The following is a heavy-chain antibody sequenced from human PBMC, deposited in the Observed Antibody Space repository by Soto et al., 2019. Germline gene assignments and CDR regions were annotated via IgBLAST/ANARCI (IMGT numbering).Heavy chain of an antibody. CDR1: GFTFSNYA. Sequence: EVQLVESGGGLVQPGGSLRLSCAASGFTFSNYAMNWVRQAPGKGLEWVSYISHKSSAIYHADSVKGRLTISRDNAKNSLYLQMNRLRYEDTAVYYCARDPYSSTTVTIMEYWGQGTLVTVSS. CDR2: ISHKSSAI. J-gene: IGHJ4*02. CDR3: ARDPYSSTTVTIMEY. D-gene: IGHD4-17*01. V-gene: IGHV3-48*02.